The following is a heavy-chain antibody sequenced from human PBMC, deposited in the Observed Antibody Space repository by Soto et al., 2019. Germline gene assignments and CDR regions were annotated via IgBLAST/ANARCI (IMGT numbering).Heavy chain of an antibody. CDR1: GYTLNEVA. Sequence: QVQLVQSGAEVKKPGASVKVSCKVSGYTLNEVAMHWVRQAPGKGLEWLGGFDPDEAETIYAQHFQGRVTMTEDTSTETVYMELSSLRSEDKALYFCTTYHGDYNFDHWGQGTLVTVS. J-gene: IGHJ5*02. CDR3: TTYHGDYNFDH. V-gene: IGHV1-24*01. D-gene: IGHD4-17*01. CDR2: FDPDEAET.